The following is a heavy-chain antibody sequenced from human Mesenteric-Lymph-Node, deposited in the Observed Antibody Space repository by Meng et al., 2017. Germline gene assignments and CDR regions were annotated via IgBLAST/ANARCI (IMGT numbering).Heavy chain of an antibody. J-gene: IGHJ4*02. CDR1: GGSPSGYY. V-gene: IGHV4-34*02. CDR2: VYHNGDT. CDR3: ARGGATPMIIKY. Sequence: QVQLKQWGAEVLKTSETLFHTCAVYGGSPSGYYWSWIRPPPGKGLEWMGEVYHNGDTKYSPSLRSRVVISIDTSKNQFSLNLRSVSAADTAMYYCARGGATPMIIKYWGPGTLVTVSS. D-gene: IGHD3-10*01.